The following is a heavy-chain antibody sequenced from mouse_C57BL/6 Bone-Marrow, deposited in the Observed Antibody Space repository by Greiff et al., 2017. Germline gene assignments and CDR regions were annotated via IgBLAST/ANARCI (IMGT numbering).Heavy chain of an antibody. Sequence: VQLKQSGAELVRPGASVKLSCTASGFNIKDDYMHWVKQRPEQGLEWIGWIDPENGDTEYASKFQGKATITADTSSNTAYLKLSSLTTEDTAVYYCTTTAMDYWGQGTSVTVSS. J-gene: IGHJ4*01. V-gene: IGHV14-4*01. CDR3: TTTAMDY. CDR1: GFNIKDDY. CDR2: IDPENGDT.